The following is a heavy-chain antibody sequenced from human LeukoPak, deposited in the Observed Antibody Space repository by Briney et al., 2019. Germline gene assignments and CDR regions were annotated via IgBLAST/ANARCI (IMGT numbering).Heavy chain of an antibody. CDR3: ARDPPR. V-gene: IGHV3-30*04. Sequence: GGSLRLSCAASGFTFSSYAMHWVRQAPGKGLEWVAVISYDGSNKYYADSVKGRFTISRDNSKNTLYLQMNSLRAEDTAVYYCARDPPRWGQGTLVTVSS. CDR2: ISYDGSNK. J-gene: IGHJ4*02. CDR1: GFTFSSYA.